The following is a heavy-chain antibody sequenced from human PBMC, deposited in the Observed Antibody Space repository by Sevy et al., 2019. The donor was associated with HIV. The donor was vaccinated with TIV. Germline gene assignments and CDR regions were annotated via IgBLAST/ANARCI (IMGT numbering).Heavy chain of an antibody. V-gene: IGHV3-7*01. CDR1: GFTLSSYW. D-gene: IGHD6-13*01. CDR3: VRAMAAAQSY. J-gene: IGHJ4*02. CDR2: INQDGNKK. Sequence: GGSLRLSCAASGFTLSSYWVNWVRQAPGKGLEWVANINQDGNKKYYVDSVKGRLTISRDNIMNSVHLQMNSLRAEDTAVYYCVRAMAAAQSYWGQGALVTVSS.